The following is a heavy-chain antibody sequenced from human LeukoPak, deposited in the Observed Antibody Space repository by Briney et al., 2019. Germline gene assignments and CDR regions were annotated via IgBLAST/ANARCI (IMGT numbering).Heavy chain of an antibody. V-gene: IGHV3-64D*09. CDR1: GFPFSSYA. CDR3: VRGYSFGPYGMDV. J-gene: IGHJ6*02. Sequence: GGSLRLSCSASGFPFSSYAMHWVRQAPGKELEYVSAISDSGGSAYYADSVKGRFTISRDNSKNTLYLQMSSLRAEDTAVYFCVRGYSFGPYGMDVWGQGTTVTVSS. D-gene: IGHD2-15*01. CDR2: ISDSGGSA.